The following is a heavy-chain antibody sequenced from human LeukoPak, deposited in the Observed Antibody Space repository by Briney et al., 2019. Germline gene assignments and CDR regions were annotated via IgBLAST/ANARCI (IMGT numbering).Heavy chain of an antibody. CDR3: ARRFADFRFDP. D-gene: IGHD3-3*01. CDR1: GGSLSSDSYY. CDR2: IYYSGST. V-gene: IGHV4-39*01. J-gene: IGHJ5*02. Sequence: PSETLSLTCTVSGGSLSSDSYYWGWIRQPPGKGLERIGTIYYSGSTYYNPSLRSPVTISVDTSKNQFSLKLNSVTAADTAVYYCARRFADFRFDPWGQGTLVTVSS.